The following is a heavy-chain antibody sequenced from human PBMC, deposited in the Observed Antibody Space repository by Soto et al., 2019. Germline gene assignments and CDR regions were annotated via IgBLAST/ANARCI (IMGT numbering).Heavy chain of an antibody. V-gene: IGHV3-30*18. D-gene: IGHD3-10*02. CDR3: AKENCSGRHQKYRDSYFDY. CDR2: ISYDGSNK. J-gene: IGHJ4*02. CDR1: GFTFSSYG. Sequence: PGGSLRLSCAASGFTFSSYGMHWVRQAPGKGLEWVAVISYDGSNKYYADSVKGRFTISRDNSKNTLYLQMNSLRAEDTAVYYCAKENCSGRHQKYRDSYFDYWGQGTLVTVSS.